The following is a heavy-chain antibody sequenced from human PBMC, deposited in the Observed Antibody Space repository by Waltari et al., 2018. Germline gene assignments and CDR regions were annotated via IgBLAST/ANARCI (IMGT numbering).Heavy chain of an antibody. V-gene: IGHV4-4*02. Sequence: QVQLQESGPGLVKPSGTLSLTCAVSGVSLSTNTWWSWVRPPPGKGLEWIGEVSHSGSANYNPSLESRVAISVDKSKNQFSLTMRSVTAADTAVYYCARVAVPAVTTNWFDPWGQGTLVTVSS. D-gene: IGHD2-2*01. J-gene: IGHJ5*02. CDR3: ARVAVPAVTTNWFDP. CDR1: GVSLSTNTW. CDR2: VSHSGSA.